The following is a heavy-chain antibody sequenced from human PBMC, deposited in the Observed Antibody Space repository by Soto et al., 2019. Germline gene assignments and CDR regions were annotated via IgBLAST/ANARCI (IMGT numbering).Heavy chain of an antibody. J-gene: IGHJ4*02. CDR1: GFTFSSYW. Sequence: EVQLVESGGGLVQPGGSLRLSCAASGFTFSSYWMSWVRQAPGKGLEWVANIKQDGSEKYYVDSVKGRFTISRDNAKNSLYLQMNSLRAGDTAVYYCAREPFRLGYSSVDYWGQGTLVTVSS. V-gene: IGHV3-7*05. CDR3: AREPFRLGYSSVDY. CDR2: IKQDGSEK. D-gene: IGHD6-25*01.